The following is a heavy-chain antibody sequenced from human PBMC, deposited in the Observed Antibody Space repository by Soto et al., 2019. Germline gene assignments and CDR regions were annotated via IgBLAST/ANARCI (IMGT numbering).Heavy chain of an antibody. J-gene: IGHJ4*02. CDR2: ISGGGSTA. CDR1: GFTFTSYV. D-gene: IGHD3-22*01. Sequence: EVQLLESGGGLVQRGGSQRLSCAASGFTFTSYVMSWVRQAPGKGLEWVAGISGGGSTAFYADYVKGRFTISRDNAKNTVVLQMDSLRAEDTAIYYCAKDSNKYSSSLRGRHFDYWGQGTLVTVSS. CDR3: AKDSNKYSSSLRGRHFDY. V-gene: IGHV3-23*01.